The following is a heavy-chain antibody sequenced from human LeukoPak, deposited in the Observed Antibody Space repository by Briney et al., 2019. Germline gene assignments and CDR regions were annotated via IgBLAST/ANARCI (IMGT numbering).Heavy chain of an antibody. CDR1: GGSFSGYY. V-gene: IGHV4-34*01. D-gene: IGHD3-22*01. J-gene: IGHJ4*02. CDR3: ARGYYYDSSGYQPYYFDY. Sequence: SETLFLTCAVYGGSFSGYYWSWIRQPPGKGLEWIGEINHSGSTNYNPSLKSRVTISVDTSKNQFSLKLSSVTAADTAVYYCARGYYYDSSGYQPYYFDYWGQGTLVTVSS. CDR2: INHSGST.